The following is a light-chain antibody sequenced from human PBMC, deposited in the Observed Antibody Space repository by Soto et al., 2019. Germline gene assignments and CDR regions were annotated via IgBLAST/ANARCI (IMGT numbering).Light chain of an antibody. CDR1: TSNLGNNY. CDR2: DDT. Sequence: QSVLAQPPSVSAAPGQRVTVSCSTTTSNLGNNYISWYQHLPGAAPRLLIYDDTARPSGIPDRFSGSRTATSATLGTAGPQTGDEADYFCGAWDASLNAYLFGTGTKVTVL. CDR3: GAWDASLNAYL. J-gene: IGLJ1*01. V-gene: IGLV1-51*01.